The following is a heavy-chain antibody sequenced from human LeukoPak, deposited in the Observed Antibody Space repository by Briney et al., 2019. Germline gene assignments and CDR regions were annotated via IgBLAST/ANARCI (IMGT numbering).Heavy chain of an antibody. CDR3: AKNVAPRANFAS. V-gene: IGHV3-30-3*01. Sequence: PGGSLRLSCAASGFTFSSYAMHWVRQAPGKGLEWVAVISYDGSNKYYADSVKGRFTISRDNSKNTLYLQMNSLRTEDTAVYYCAKNVAPRANFASWGQEPWSPSPQ. CDR1: GFTFSSYA. J-gene: IGHJ4*01. D-gene: IGHD2/OR15-2a*01. CDR2: ISYDGSNK.